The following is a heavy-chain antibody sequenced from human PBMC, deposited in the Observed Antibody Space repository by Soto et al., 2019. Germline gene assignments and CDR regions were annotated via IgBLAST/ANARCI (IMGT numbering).Heavy chain of an antibody. Sequence: EVQLVESGRGLVQPGGSLRLSCAASGFSFNEMNWVRQAPGKGLEWVSYISTSGSTIYYADSVKGRFTISRDNVKNSLYLQLNSLRAADTAVYYCAYGGSCDYWGQGTQVTVSS. CDR2: ISTSGSTI. J-gene: IGHJ4*02. CDR1: GFSFNE. V-gene: IGHV3-48*03. CDR3: AYGGSCDY. D-gene: IGHD1-26*01.